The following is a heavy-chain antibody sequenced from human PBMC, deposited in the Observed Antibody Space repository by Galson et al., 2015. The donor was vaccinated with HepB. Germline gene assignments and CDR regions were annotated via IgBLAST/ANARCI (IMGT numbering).Heavy chain of an antibody. CDR1: GSTFNNYA. Sequence: SLRLSCAASGSTFNNYALHWVRQAPGKGLEWLSFMSFDGKKKYYADSVRGRFTISRDTSENTLYLQMNILRPEDTAIYYCATGAFFLYGDYVRGFDYWGQGTLVTVSS. CDR2: MSFDGKKK. D-gene: IGHD4-17*01. J-gene: IGHJ4*02. CDR3: ATGAFFLYGDYVRGFDY. V-gene: IGHV3-30*04.